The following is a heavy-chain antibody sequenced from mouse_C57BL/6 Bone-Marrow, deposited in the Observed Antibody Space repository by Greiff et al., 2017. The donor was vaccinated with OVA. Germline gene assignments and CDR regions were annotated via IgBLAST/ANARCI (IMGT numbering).Heavy chain of an antibody. V-gene: IGHV1-64*01. CDR2: IHPNSGST. J-gene: IGHJ4*01. CDR3: ASFFTARATREVYYAMDY. D-gene: IGHD3-1*01. Sequence: VQLQQPGAELVKPGASVKLSCKASGYTFTSYWMHWVKQRPGQGLEWIGMIHPNSGSTNYNEKFKSKATLTVDKSSSTAYMQLSSLTSEDSAVYYCASFFTARATREVYYAMDYWGQGTSVTVSS. CDR1: GYTFTSYW.